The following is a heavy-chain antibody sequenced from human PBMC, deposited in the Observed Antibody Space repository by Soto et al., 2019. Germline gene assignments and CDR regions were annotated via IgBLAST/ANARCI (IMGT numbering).Heavy chain of an antibody. CDR1: GYSFSDYW. D-gene: IGHD6-19*01. CDR3: ARQTTGWFGMDV. V-gene: IGHV5-51*01. J-gene: IGHJ6*02. CDR2: IYPGDSGA. Sequence: GESLKISCKGAGYSFSDYWIGWVRQMPGKGLEWMGIIYPGDSGARYSPSFQGQVSISADKSVNTAYLQRGSLKASDTAMYYCARQTTGWFGMDVWGQGTTVTVSS.